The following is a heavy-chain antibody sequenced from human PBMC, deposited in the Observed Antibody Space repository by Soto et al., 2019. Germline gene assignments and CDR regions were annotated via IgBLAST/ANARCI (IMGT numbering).Heavy chain of an antibody. J-gene: IGHJ4*02. CDR1: GFPFSSYW. CDR2: ISGDGVTT. D-gene: IGHD3-9*01. V-gene: IGHV3-74*01. Sequence: EVRLVESGGDLVQRGGSLRLSCAASGFPFSSYWMYWVRHTPGKGLDWVARISGDGVTTYYADSVTGRFTVSRDNAKNTLSLQINGLRAEDTAVYYCAREYYGLLTGYYADYWGQGTLVSVSS. CDR3: AREYYGLLTGYYADY.